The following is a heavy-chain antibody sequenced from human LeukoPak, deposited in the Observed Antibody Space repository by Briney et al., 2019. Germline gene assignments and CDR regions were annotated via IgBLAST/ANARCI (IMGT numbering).Heavy chain of an antibody. D-gene: IGHD4-23*01. V-gene: IGHV4-39*07. CDR1: GGSISSSSYY. Sequence: SETLYLTCTVSGGSISSSSYYWGWIRQPPGKGLEWIGSIYYSGSTYYNPSLKSRVTISVDTSKNQFSLKLSSVTAADTAVYYCARGSPGGAFDIWGQGTMVTVSS. CDR2: IYYSGST. J-gene: IGHJ3*02. CDR3: ARGSPGGAFDI.